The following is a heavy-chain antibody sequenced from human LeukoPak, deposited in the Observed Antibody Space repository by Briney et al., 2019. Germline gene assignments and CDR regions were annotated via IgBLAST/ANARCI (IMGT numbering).Heavy chain of an antibody. Sequence: GGSPRLSCVASGFTFNNYWMSWVRQAPGKGLEWVANINQDGSVKYYADSLKGRFTIFRDNAKKSQYLQMNSLRAEDTAVYYCARIGYSSSSFDYWGQGTLVTVSS. CDR2: INQDGSVK. D-gene: IGHD6-6*01. J-gene: IGHJ4*02. CDR1: GFTFNNYW. V-gene: IGHV3-7*01. CDR3: ARIGYSSSSFDY.